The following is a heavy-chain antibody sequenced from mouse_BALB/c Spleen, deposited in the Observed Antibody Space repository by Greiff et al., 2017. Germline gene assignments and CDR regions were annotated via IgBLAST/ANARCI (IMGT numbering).Heavy chain of an antibody. CDR3: ARNMITFDV. D-gene: IGHD2-4*01. J-gene: IGHJ1*01. Sequence: VKLMESGPGLVQPSQSLSITCTVSGFSLTSYGVHWVRQSPGKGLEWLGVIWSGGSTDYNAAFISRLSISKDNSKSQVFFKMNSLQANDTAIYYCARNMITFDVWGAGTTVTVSS. CDR2: IWSGGST. CDR1: GFSLTSYG. V-gene: IGHV2-2*02.